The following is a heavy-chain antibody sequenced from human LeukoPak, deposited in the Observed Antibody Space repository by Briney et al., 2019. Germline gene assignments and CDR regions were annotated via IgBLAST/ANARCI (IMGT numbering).Heavy chain of an antibody. Sequence: SQTLSLTCTVSGGSMTSGNSYWSWIRQPAGKGLEWIGRIYTSGSTNYNPSLKSRVTISVDTSKNQFSLKLSSVTAADTAVYYCARDPLRYFDWLYTNWGQGTLVTVSS. CDR2: IYTSGST. V-gene: IGHV4-61*02. J-gene: IGHJ4*02. D-gene: IGHD3-9*01. CDR3: ARDPLRYFDWLYTN. CDR1: GGSMTSGNSY.